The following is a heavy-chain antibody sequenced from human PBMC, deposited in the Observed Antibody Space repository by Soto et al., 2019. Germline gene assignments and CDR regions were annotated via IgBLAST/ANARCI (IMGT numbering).Heavy chain of an antibody. Sequence: SVKVSCKASGGAFSSYAISWVRQAPGQGLEWMGGIIPIFGTANYAQKFQGRVTITADESTSTAYMELSSLRSEDTAVYYCARGAPGKGSGYYYLPRGVFDYWGQGTLVTVSS. V-gene: IGHV1-69*13. CDR1: GGAFSSYA. J-gene: IGHJ4*02. CDR2: IIPIFGTA. D-gene: IGHD3-22*01. CDR3: ARGAPGKGSGYYYLPRGVFDY.